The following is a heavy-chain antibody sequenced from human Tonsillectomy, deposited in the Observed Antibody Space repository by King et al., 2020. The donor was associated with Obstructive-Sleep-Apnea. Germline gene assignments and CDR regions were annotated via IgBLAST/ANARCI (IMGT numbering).Heavy chain of an antibody. CDR2: ISSSSSYI. V-gene: IGHV3-21*01. Sequence: VQLVESGGGLVKPGGSLRLSCAASGFTFSSYSMNWVRQAPGKGLEWVSSISSSSSYIYYADSVKGRFTISRDNAKNSLFLQMNSLRAEDPAVYYCARDNPSSGGNLDYWGQGTLVTVSS. CDR3: ARDNPSSGGNLDY. CDR1: GFTFSSYS. D-gene: IGHD2-15*01. J-gene: IGHJ4*02.